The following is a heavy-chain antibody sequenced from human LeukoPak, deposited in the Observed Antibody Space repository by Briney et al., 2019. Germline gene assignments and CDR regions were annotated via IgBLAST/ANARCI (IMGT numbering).Heavy chain of an antibody. CDR1: GFTFSTYS. CDR2: ISSSSTYI. J-gene: IGHJ4*02. D-gene: IGHD6-19*01. V-gene: IGHV3-21*01. Sequence: GGSLRLSCAASGFTFSTYSMNWVRQAPGKGLEWVSSISSSSTYIYYAGSVKGRFTISRDNAKNSLYLQMNSLRAEDTAVYYCARDLNTGYSSGWYIDYWGQGTLVTVSS. CDR3: ARDLNTGYSSGWYIDY.